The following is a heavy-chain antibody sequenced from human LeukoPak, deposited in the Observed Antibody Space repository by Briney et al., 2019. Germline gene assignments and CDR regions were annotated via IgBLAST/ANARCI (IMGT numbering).Heavy chain of an antibody. CDR2: IIPIFGTA. J-gene: IGHJ4*02. CDR1: GRTFSSYA. D-gene: IGHD2-2*03. CDR3: ARTDLGNVAFDY. V-gene: IGHV1-69*13. Sequence: SVKVSCKASGRTFSSYAISWVRQAPGQGLEWMGGIIPIFGTANYAQKFQGRVTITADESTSTAYMELSSLRSEDTAVYYCARTDLGNVAFDYWGQGTLVTVSS.